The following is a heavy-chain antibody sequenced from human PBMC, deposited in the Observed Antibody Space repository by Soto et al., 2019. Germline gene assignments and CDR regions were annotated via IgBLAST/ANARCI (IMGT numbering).Heavy chain of an antibody. CDR3: ARVGSMYYDFWSGYSPGRHYYYYYGMDV. D-gene: IGHD3-3*01. CDR2: ISAYNGNA. Sequence: SVKVSCKASGGTFSSYAISWVRQAPGQGLEWMGWISAYNGNANYAQKLQGRVTMTTDESTSTAYMELSSLRSEDTAVYYCARVGSMYYDFWSGYSPGRHYYYYYGMDVWGQGTTVNVSS. CDR1: GGTFSSYA. J-gene: IGHJ6*02. V-gene: IGHV1-69*05.